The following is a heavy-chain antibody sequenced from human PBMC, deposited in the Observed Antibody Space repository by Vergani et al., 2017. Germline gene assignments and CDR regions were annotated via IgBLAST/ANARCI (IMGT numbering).Heavy chain of an antibody. CDR2: IRYDGSNK. V-gene: IGHV3-30*02. J-gene: IGHJ3*02. CDR3: AREVSNYGGNSGDDAFDI. Sequence: QVQLVESGGGVVQPGGSLRLSCAASGFTFSSYGMHWVRQAPGKGLEWVAFIRYDGSNKYYADSVKGRFTISRDNSKSSLYLQMNSLRAEDTAVYYCAREVSNYGGNSGDDAFDIWGQGTMVTVSS. CDR1: GFTFSSYG. D-gene: IGHD4-23*01.